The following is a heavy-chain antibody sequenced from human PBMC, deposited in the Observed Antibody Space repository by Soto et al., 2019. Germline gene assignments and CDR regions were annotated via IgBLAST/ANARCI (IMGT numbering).Heavy chain of an antibody. Sequence: EVQLVESGGDLVQPGGSLRLSCAASGFTFSGYWMHWVRQAPGRGLVWVSRINAAGSTTSYADSVKGRFTISRDNAKNTLYLQMNSLRVEDTAVYYCAKLPDESDDAFDVWGQGTMVTVSS. CDR3: AKLPDESDDAFDV. CDR1: GFTFSGYW. V-gene: IGHV3-74*01. D-gene: IGHD2-2*01. J-gene: IGHJ3*01. CDR2: INAAGSTT.